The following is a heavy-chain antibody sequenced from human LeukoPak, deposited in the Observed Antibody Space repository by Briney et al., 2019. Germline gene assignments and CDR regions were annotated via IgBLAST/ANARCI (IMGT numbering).Heavy chain of an antibody. CDR2: IYPGDSNT. Sequence: GESLKISCKGSGYNFTSYWIGWVRQMPGKGLEWMGIIYPGDSNTRYSPSFQGQVTISADKSISTAYLQWSSLKASDTAMYYCAVPMATTQPSFDYWGQGTLVTVSS. J-gene: IGHJ4*02. CDR3: AVPMATTQPSFDY. V-gene: IGHV5-51*01. D-gene: IGHD5-24*01. CDR1: GYNFTSYW.